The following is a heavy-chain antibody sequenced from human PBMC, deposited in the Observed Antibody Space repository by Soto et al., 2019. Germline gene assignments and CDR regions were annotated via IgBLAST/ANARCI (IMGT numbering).Heavy chain of an antibody. CDR3: ARAGGNWNDGGGFDY. CDR2: LYTGGTA. V-gene: IGHV3-53*02. J-gene: IGHJ4*02. D-gene: IGHD1-1*01. Sequence: EVQLVETGGGLIQPGGSLRLSCAASGFTVSSNHMSWVRQAPGKGLEWVSVLYTGGTAYHADSVKGRFTISRDNSQNTLDLQMDSLPAEDTAVYYCARAGGNWNDGGGFDYWGQGTLVTVSS. CDR1: GFTVSSNH.